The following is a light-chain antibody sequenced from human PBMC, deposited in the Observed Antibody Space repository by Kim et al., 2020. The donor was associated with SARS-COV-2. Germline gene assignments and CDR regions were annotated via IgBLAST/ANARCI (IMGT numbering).Light chain of an antibody. V-gene: IGLV2-23*03. J-gene: IGLJ2*01. Sequence: QSALTQPASVSGSPGQSITISCTGTSSDVGSYNLVSWYQQHPGKAPKLTIYEGSKRPSGVSNRFSGTKSGNTASLTISGLQAEDAADYYCCSYAGSSTFDVVFGGGTQLTVL. CDR3: CSYAGSSTFDVV. CDR1: SSDVGSYNL. CDR2: EGS.